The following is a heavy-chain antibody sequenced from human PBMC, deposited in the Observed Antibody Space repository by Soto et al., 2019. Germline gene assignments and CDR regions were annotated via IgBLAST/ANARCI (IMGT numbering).Heavy chain of an antibody. J-gene: IGHJ6*02. CDR2: ISAYNGNT. CDR1: SYTFTSYG. V-gene: IGHV1-18*01. CDR3: ASYHLNSYYYGMDV. Sequence: SSYTFTSYGISWVRQAPGQGLEWMGWISAYNGNTNYAQKLQGRVTMTTDTSTSTAYMELRSLRSDDTAVYYCASYHLNSYYYGMDVWGQGTTVTVSS.